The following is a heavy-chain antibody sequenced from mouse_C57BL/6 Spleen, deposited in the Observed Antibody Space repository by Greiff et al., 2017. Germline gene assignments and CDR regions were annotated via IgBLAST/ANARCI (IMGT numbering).Heavy chain of an antibody. J-gene: IGHJ3*01. CDR2: IDPSDSYP. Sequence: VQLQQPGAELVMPGASVKLSCKASGYTFTSYWMHWVKQRPGQGLEWIGEIDPSDSYPNYNQKFKGKSTLTVDKSSSTAYMQLSSLTSEDSAVYYCARRYDYAWFAYWGQGTLVTVSA. D-gene: IGHD2-4*01. V-gene: IGHV1-69*01. CDR3: ARRYDYAWFAY. CDR1: GYTFTSYW.